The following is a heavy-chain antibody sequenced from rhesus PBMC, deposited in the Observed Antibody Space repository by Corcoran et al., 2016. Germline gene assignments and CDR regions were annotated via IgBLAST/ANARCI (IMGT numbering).Heavy chain of an antibody. V-gene: IGHV4-76*01. J-gene: IGHJ4*01. D-gene: IGHD5-36*01. Sequence: QVQLQESGPGVAKPSETLSLTCAVSGYSISSGYDWSWIRQPPGKGLEWFGYLYGSSGSTNYNPSLKNRVTISTDTSKNQFSLKLSSVTAADTAVYYCARDRATVDFDYWGQGVLVTVSS. CDR1: GYSISSGYD. CDR3: ARDRATVDFDY. CDR2: LYGSSGST.